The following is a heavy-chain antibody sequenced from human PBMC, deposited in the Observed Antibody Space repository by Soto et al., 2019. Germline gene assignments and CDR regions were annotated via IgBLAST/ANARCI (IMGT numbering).Heavy chain of an antibody. CDR1: GGSFSGYY. CDR2: INHSGST. CDR3: ARDHYYYYGMDV. Sequence: QVQLQQWGAGLLKPSETLSLTCAVYGGSFSGYYWSWIRQPPGKGLEWIGEINHSGSTNYNPSLKSRVTISVDTSKHQFSRKLSSVPAADTAVYYCARDHYYYYGMDVWGQGTTVTVSS. V-gene: IGHV4-34*01. J-gene: IGHJ6*02.